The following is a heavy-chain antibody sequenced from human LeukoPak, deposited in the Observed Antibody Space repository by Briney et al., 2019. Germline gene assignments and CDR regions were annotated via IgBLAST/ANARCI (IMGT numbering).Heavy chain of an antibody. Sequence: GGSLRLSSAASGFTLSDYYMSWIRQAPGKGLEWVSYSSSSGSTIYYADSVKGRFAISRDNAKNSLYLQMNSLRAEDTAVYYCARRRDFIDYWGQGTLVTVSS. CDR1: GFTLSDYY. CDR3: ARRRDFIDY. D-gene: IGHD3/OR15-3a*01. CDR2: SSSSGSTI. J-gene: IGHJ4*02. V-gene: IGHV3-11*01.